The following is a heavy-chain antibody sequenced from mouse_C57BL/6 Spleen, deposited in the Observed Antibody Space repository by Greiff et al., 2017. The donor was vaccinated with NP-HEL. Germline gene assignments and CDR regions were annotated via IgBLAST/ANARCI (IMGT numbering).Heavy chain of an antibody. CDR3: ARWGGTGWFAY. CDR2: ISYDGSN. Sequence: ESGPGLVKPSQSLSLTCSVTGYSITSGYYWNWIRQFPGNKLEWMGYISYDGSNNYNPSLKNRISITRDTSKNQFFLKLNSVTTEDTATYYCARWGGTGWFAYWGQGTLVTVSA. V-gene: IGHV3-6*01. D-gene: IGHD4-1*01. J-gene: IGHJ3*01. CDR1: GYSITSGYY.